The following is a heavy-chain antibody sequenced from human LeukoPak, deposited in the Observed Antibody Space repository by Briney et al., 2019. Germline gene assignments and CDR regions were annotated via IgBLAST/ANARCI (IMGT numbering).Heavy chain of an antibody. CDR2: ISGSGGST. V-gene: IGHV3-23*01. J-gene: IGHJ1*01. CDR3: AKDRGYDILTGYVYFQH. Sequence: GGSLRFSCAASGFTFSSYAMSWVRQAPGKGLEWVSAISGSGGSTYYADSVKGRFTISRDNSKNTLYLQMNSLRAEDTAVYYCAKDRGYDILTGYVYFQHWGQGTLVTVSS. CDR1: GFTFSSYA. D-gene: IGHD3-9*01.